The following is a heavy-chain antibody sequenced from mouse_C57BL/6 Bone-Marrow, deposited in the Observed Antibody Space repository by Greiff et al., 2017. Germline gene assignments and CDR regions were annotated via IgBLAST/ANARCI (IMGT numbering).Heavy chain of an antibody. CDR3: ARTGGFYGSSYGGGFAY. CDR1: GYSFTDYN. D-gene: IGHD1-1*01. CDR2: INPNYGTT. V-gene: IGHV1-39*01. Sequence: VQLQQSGPELVKPGASVKISCKASGYSFTDYNMNWVKQSNGKSLEWIGVINPNYGTTSYNQKFKGKTTLTVDQSSSTAYMQLNSLTSEDSAGYYCARTGGFYGSSYGGGFAYWGQGTLVTVSA. J-gene: IGHJ3*01.